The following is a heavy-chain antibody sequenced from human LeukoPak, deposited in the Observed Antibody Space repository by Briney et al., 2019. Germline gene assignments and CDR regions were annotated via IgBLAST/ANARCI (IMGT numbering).Heavy chain of an antibody. Sequence: ASVKVSCKASGGTFSSYTISWMRQAPGQGLEWMGWINPNSGGTNYAQKFQGWVTMTRDTSISTAYMELSSLRSEDTAVFYCARERAVGATTSWFDPWGQGTLVTVSS. V-gene: IGHV1-2*04. J-gene: IGHJ5*02. D-gene: IGHD1-26*01. CDR1: GGTFSSYT. CDR3: ARERAVGATTSWFDP. CDR2: INPNSGGT.